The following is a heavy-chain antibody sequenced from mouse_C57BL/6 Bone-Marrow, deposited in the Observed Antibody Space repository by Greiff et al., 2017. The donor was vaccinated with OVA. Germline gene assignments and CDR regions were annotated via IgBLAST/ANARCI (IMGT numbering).Heavy chain of an antibody. D-gene: IGHD1-1*01. CDR3: ARDSPITTAPWYFDV. V-gene: IGHV3-6*01. CDR2: ISYDGSN. CDR1: GYSITSCYY. J-gene: IGHJ1*03. Sequence: EVQLQESGPGLVKPSQSLSLTCSVTGYSITSCYYWNWIRQFPGNKLEWMGYISYDGSNNYNPSLKNRISITRDTSKNQFFLKLNSVTTEDTATYYCARDSPITTAPWYFDVWGTGTTVTVSS.